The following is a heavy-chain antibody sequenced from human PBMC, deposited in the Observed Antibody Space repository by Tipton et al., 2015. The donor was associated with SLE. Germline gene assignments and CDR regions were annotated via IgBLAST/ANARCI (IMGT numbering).Heavy chain of an antibody. D-gene: IGHD6-13*01. J-gene: IGHJ2*01. V-gene: IGHV3-53*01. CDR2: IYSGGST. CDR1: GGSISSSSYY. CDR3: ASDRHSSTWSLYWYFDL. Sequence: LSLTCTVSGGSISSSSYYWGWVRQAPGKGLEWVSVIYSGGSTYYADSVKGRFTISRDNSKNTLHLQMNSLRAEDTAVYYCASDRHSSTWSLYWYFDLWGRGTLVTVSS.